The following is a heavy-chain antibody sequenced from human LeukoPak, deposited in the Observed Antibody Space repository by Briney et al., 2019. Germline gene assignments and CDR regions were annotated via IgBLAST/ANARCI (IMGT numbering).Heavy chain of an antibody. Sequence: SETLSLTCTVSGGSISSYYWSWIRQPPGKGLEWIGYIYYSGSTNYNPSPKSRVTISVDTSKNQFSLKLSSVTAADTAVYYCARDRGIAAAGTRLDQYYYYGMDVWGQGNTVTVSS. CDR1: GGSISSYY. CDR2: IYYSGST. CDR3: ARDRGIAAAGTRLDQYYYYGMDV. V-gene: IGHV4-59*01. D-gene: IGHD6-13*01. J-gene: IGHJ6*02.